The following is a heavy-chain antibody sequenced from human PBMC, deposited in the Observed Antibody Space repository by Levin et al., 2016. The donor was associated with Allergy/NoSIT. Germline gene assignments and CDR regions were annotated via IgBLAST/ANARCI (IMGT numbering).Heavy chain of an antibody. D-gene: IGHD3-9*01. CDR2: INHSGST. V-gene: IGHV4-34*01. CDR3: ARAPILTGAAMDV. Sequence: WIRQPPGKGLEWIGEINHSGSTKYNPSLKSRVTISVDTSKNQFSLKLTSVTVADTALYYCARAPILTGAAMDVWGQGTTVTVSS. J-gene: IGHJ6*02.